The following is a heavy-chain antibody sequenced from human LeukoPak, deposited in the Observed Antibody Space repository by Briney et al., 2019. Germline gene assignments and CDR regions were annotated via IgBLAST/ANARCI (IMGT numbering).Heavy chain of an antibody. J-gene: IGHJ3*02. V-gene: IGHV3-23*01. Sequence: GGSLRLSCAASGFTFSSYAMSWVRRAPGKGLEWVSAISGSGGSTYYADSVKGRFTISRDNSKNTLYLQMNSLRAEDTAVYYCARGPPMVRGVIHAFDIWGQGTMVTVSS. D-gene: IGHD3-10*01. CDR3: ARGPPMVRGVIHAFDI. CDR2: ISGSGGST. CDR1: GFTFSSYA.